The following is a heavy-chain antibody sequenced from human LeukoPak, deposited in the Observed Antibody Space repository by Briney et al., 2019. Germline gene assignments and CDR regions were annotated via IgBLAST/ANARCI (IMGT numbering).Heavy chain of an antibody. CDR2: IYYSGST. CDR3: ARGDPTDGYFDY. V-gene: IGHV4-59*12. CDR1: GGSISSYY. Sequence: ASGTLSLTCAVSGGSISSYYWSWIRQPPGKGLEWIGYIYYSGSTNYNPSLKSRVTISVDTSKNQFSLKLSSVTAADTAVYYCARGDPTDGYFDYWGQGTLVTVSS. D-gene: IGHD2-21*02. J-gene: IGHJ4*02.